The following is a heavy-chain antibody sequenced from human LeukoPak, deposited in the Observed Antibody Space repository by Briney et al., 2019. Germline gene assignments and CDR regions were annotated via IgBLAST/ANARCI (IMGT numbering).Heavy chain of an antibody. CDR3: AVKMGLLGYGDDAFDI. CDR1: GFTVSSNY. CDR2: IYSGGST. D-gene: IGHD4/OR15-4a*01. V-gene: IGHV3-53*01. Sequence: GGSLRLSCAASGFTVSSNYMSWVRQAPGKGLEWVSVIYSGGSTYYADSVKGRFTISRDNAKNSLYLQMNSLRAEDTAVYYCAVKMGLLGYGDDAFDIWGQGTMVTVSS. J-gene: IGHJ3*02.